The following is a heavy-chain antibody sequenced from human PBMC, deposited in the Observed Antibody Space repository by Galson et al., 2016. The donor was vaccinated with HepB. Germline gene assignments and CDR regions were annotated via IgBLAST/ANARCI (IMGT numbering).Heavy chain of an antibody. Sequence: SLRLSCAASGFTFSTYWMHWVRQAPGKGLVWVSRIHSTGSKRDYADSVKGRFSISRDNAKNTLYLQMDSLRVEDTGVYYCARIGFCGTSSCSWGRGTLVTVPS. V-gene: IGHV3-74*01. CDR3: ARIGFCGTSSCS. CDR1: GFTFSTYW. D-gene: IGHD2-2*01. J-gene: IGHJ5*02. CDR2: IHSTGSKR.